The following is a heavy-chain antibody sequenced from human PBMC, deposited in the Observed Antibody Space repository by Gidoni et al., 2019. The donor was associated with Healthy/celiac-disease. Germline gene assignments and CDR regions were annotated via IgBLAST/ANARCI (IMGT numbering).Heavy chain of an antibody. CDR2: INHSGST. CDR3: ASVLGDGDYGFGGGTEDY. Sequence: QVQLQQWGAGLLTPSETLSLTCAVYGGSFSGYYWSWIRQPPGKGLEWIGEINHSGSTNYNPSLKRRVTISVDTSKNQFSLKLSSVTAADTAVYYCASVLGDGDYGFGGGTEDYWGQGTLVTVSS. J-gene: IGHJ4*02. V-gene: IGHV4-34*01. CDR1: GGSFSGYY. D-gene: IGHD4-17*01.